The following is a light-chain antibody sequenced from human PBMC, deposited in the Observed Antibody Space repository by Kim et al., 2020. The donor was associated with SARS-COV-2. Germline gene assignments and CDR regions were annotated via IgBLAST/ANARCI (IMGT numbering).Light chain of an antibody. CDR2: GKN. V-gene: IGLV3-19*01. Sequence: ALGQTVRITFQGDSLRSYYASWYQQKPGQAPVLVIYGKNNRPSGIPDRFSGSSSGNTASLTITGAQAEDEADYYCNSRDSSDNHLVFGGGTQLTVL. J-gene: IGLJ3*02. CDR1: SLRSYY. CDR3: NSRDSSDNHLV.